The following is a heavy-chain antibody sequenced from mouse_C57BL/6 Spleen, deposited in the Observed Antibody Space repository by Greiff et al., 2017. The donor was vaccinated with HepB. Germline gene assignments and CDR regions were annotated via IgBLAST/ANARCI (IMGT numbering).Heavy chain of an antibody. D-gene: IGHD2-3*01. CDR1: GFSFTSYG. Sequence: QVQLQQSGPGLVQPSQCLSITCTVSGFSFTSYGVHWVRQSPGKGLEWLGVIWSGGSTDYNAAFISRLSISKDNSKSQVFFKMNSLQADDTAIYYCARNDGYWYFDVWGTGTTVTVSS. J-gene: IGHJ1*03. V-gene: IGHV2-2*01. CDR3: ARNDGYWYFDV. CDR2: IWSGGST.